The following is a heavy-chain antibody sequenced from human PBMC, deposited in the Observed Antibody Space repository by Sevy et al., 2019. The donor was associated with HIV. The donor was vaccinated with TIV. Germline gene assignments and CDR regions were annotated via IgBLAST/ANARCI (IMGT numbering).Heavy chain of an antibody. V-gene: IGHV3-23*01. CDR2: ISGSGGST. CDR1: GFTFSSYA. D-gene: IGHD3-10*01. CDR3: AKDGSDYCGSGSYLIFDY. Sequence: GGSLRLSCAASGFTFSSYAMSWVRQAPGKGLEWVSAISGSGGSTYYADSVKGRFTISRVNSKNTLYLQMNSLRAEDTAVYYCAKDGSDYCGSGSYLIFDYWGQGTLVTVSS. J-gene: IGHJ4*02.